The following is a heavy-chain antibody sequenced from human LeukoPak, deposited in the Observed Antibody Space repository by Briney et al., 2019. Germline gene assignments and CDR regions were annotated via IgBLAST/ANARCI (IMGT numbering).Heavy chain of an antibody. CDR3: ARDTTGWFDP. Sequence: PGRSLRLSCAASGFTFSSYGMHWVRQAPGKGLEWVAVISYDGSNKYYADPVKGRFTISRDNSKNTLSLQMNSLRAEDSAVYYCARDTTGWFDPWGQGTLVTVAS. CDR2: ISYDGSNK. D-gene: IGHD1-14*01. CDR1: GFTFSSYG. J-gene: IGHJ5*02. V-gene: IGHV3-33*01.